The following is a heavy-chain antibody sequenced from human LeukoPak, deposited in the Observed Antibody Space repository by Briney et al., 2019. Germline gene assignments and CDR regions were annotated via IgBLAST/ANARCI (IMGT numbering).Heavy chain of an antibody. CDR3: AKDFSTGWELDAFDI. D-gene: IGHD6-19*01. J-gene: IGHJ3*02. Sequence: GGSLGLSCAASGFTVSSNYMSWVRQAPGKGLEWVSVIYSGGSTYYADSVKGRFTISRDNSKNTLYLQMNSLRTEDTAVYYCAKDFSTGWELDAFDIWGERRIATASS. CDR2: IYSGGST. CDR1: GFTVSSNY. V-gene: IGHV3-66*02.